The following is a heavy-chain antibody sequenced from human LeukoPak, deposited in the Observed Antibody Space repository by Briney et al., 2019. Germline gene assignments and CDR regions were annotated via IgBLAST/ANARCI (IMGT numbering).Heavy chain of an antibody. CDR2: INHSGST. J-gene: IGHJ5*02. CDR1: GGSFSGYY. V-gene: IGHV4-34*01. Sequence: PSETLSLTCAVYGGSFSGYYWSWIRQPPGKGLEWIGEINHSGSTNYNPSLKSRVTISVDTSKNQFSLKLSSVTAADTAVYYCARALRGSHWFDPWGQGTLVTVSS. D-gene: IGHD5-12*01. CDR3: ARALRGSHWFDP.